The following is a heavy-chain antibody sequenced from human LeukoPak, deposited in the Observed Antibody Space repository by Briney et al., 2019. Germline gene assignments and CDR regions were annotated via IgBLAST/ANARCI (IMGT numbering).Heavy chain of an antibody. CDR1: GGSISSGSYY. J-gene: IGHJ4*02. CDR2: IYTSGST. CDR3: ARPREKASYYFDY. Sequence: TSETLSLTCTVSGGSISSGSYYWSWIRQPAGKGLEWIGRIYTSGSTNYNPSLKSRVTISVDTSKNQFSLKLSSVTAADTAVYYCARPREKASYYFDYWGQGTLVTVSS. D-gene: IGHD1-26*01. V-gene: IGHV4-61*02.